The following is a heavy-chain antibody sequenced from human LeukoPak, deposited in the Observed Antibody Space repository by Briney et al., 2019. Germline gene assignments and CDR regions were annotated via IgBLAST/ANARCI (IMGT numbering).Heavy chain of an antibody. D-gene: IGHD6-19*01. Sequence: GGSLRLSCAPSGFTFSSYWMTRVRQAPGKGLEWLAKIKQDGSEKYYLDSVKARFTISRDNAKNSLYLQMNSLRAEDTAVYYCARGPVFGSFDYWGQGTLVTVSS. CDR1: GFTFSSYW. J-gene: IGHJ4*02. CDR3: ARGPVFGSFDY. V-gene: IGHV3-7*03. CDR2: IKQDGSEK.